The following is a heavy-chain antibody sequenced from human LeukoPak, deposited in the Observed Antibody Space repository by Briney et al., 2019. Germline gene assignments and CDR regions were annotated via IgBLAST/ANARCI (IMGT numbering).Heavy chain of an antibody. CDR3: ARGGWIAAAGTSWFDP. V-gene: IGHV4-38-2*02. Sequence: SETLSLTCTVSGFSISSGYYWGWIRQPPGKGVEWIGSIYHSGSTYYNPSLKSRVTISVDTSKNQFSLKMSSVTATDTAVYYCARGGWIAAAGTSWFDPWGQGTLVTVSS. J-gene: IGHJ5*02. CDR2: IYHSGST. CDR1: GFSISSGYY. D-gene: IGHD6-13*01.